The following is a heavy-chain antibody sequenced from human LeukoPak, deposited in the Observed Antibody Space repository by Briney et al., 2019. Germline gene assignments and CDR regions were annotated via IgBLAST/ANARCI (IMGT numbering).Heavy chain of an antibody. CDR1: GFTFSSFA. V-gene: IGHV3-66*02. Sequence: GGSLRLSCAASGFTFSSFALSWVRQAPGKGLEWVSVIYSGGSTYYADSVKGRFTISRDNSKNTLYLQMNSLRAEDTAVYYCARGPGKYSSSWYSDYWGQGTLVTVSS. CDR2: IYSGGST. D-gene: IGHD6-13*01. J-gene: IGHJ4*02. CDR3: ARGPGKYSSSWYSDY.